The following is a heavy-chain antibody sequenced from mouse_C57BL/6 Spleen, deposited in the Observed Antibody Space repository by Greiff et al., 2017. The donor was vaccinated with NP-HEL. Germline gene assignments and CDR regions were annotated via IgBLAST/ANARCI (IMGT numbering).Heavy chain of an antibody. Sequence: LQESGAELARPGASVKLSCKASGYTFTSYGISWVKQRTGQGLEWIGEIYPRSGNTYYNEKFKGKATLTADKSSSTAYMELRSLTSEDSAVYFCARWGDGITTEAWFAYWGQGTLVTVSA. CDR3: ARWGDGITTEAWFAY. CDR1: GYTFTSYG. J-gene: IGHJ3*01. CDR2: IYPRSGNT. V-gene: IGHV1-81*01. D-gene: IGHD1-1*01.